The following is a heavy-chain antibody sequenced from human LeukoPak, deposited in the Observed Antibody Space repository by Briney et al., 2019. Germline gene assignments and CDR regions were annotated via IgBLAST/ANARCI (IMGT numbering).Heavy chain of an antibody. V-gene: IGHV3-23*01. D-gene: IGHD6-19*01. J-gene: IGHJ4*02. CDR2: TSGSGRSI. CDR1: GFTFSSYD. CDR3: AKDMNSWRDGSGLGDYFDY. Sequence: QPGGSLRLSCAASGFTFSSYDMSWARQAPGKGLEWVSGTSGSGRSIHYADSVKGRFTISRDNSKNTLYLQMNSLRADDTAVYYCAKDMNSWRDGSGLGDYFDYWGQGTVVTVSS.